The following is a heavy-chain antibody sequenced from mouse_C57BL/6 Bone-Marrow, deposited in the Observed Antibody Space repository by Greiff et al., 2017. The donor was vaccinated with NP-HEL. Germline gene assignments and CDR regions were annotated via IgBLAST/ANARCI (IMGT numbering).Heavy chain of an antibody. CDR2: IDPENGDT. CDR1: GFNIKDAY. D-gene: IGHD2-5*01. Sequence: EVQLQQSGAELVRPGASVKLSCTASGFNIKDAYMPWVKQRPEQGLEWIGGIDPENGDTEYASKFQGKATITADTSSNTAYLQLSSLTSEDTAVYYCTTLAYYSNYVFAYWGQGTLVTVSA. V-gene: IGHV14-4*01. CDR3: TTLAYYSNYVFAY. J-gene: IGHJ3*01.